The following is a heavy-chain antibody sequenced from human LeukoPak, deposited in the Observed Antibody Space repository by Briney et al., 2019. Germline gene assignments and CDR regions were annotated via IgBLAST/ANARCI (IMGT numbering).Heavy chain of an antibody. J-gene: IGHJ4*02. Sequence: PSETLSLTCTVSGGSISSNSYYWSWIRQPAGKGLEWIGRIYTSASTDYNPSLKSRVTISKDTSKNELSLKLSSVTAADTAVYYCARDSPPAYCSGGSCYFDYWGQGILVTVSS. CDR3: ARDSPPAYCSGGSCYFDY. CDR2: IYTSAST. CDR1: GGSISSNSYY. V-gene: IGHV4-61*02. D-gene: IGHD2-15*01.